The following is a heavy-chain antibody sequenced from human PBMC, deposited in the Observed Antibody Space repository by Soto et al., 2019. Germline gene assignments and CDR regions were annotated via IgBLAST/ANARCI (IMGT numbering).Heavy chain of an antibody. J-gene: IGHJ4*02. CDR3: ARVDWSGNDYGF. CDR2: IYYSGST. D-gene: IGHD5-12*01. Sequence: PSETLSLTCTVSGDSITSNSYFWAWIRQPPGKGLEWIGSIYYSGSTYHNPSLKSRVTISVDRSNNQLSLKLTSVTAADTAVYYCARVDWSGNDYGFWGQGALVT. CDR1: GDSITSNSYF. V-gene: IGHV4-39*01.